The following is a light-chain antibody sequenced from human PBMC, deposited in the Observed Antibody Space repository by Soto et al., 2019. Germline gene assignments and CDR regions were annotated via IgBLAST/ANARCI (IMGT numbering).Light chain of an antibody. Sequence: DIQMIQSPSYTSASVGDRVTITCQPSQSISSYLNWYQQKPGKAPKLLIYAASSLQSGVPSRFSGSGSGTDFTLTISSLQPEDFATYYCQQSYSTVTFGQGTRLEIK. CDR2: AAS. CDR3: QQSYSTVT. CDR1: QSISSY. J-gene: IGKJ5*01. V-gene: IGKV1-39*01.